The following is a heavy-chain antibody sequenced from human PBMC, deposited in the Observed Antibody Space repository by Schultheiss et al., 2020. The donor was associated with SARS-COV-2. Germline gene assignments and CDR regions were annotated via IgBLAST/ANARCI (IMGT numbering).Heavy chain of an antibody. CDR1: GFTFSSYA. V-gene: IGHV3-30*02. J-gene: IGHJ4*02. Sequence: GGSLRLSCAASGFTFSSYAMHWVRQAPGKGLEWVAVIWYDGSNKYYADSVKGRFTISRDNSKNTLYLQMDSLRAEDTAVYYCAKSHNWNVYYFDYWGQGTLVTVSS. D-gene: IGHD1-20*01. CDR3: AKSHNWNVYYFDY. CDR2: IWYDGSNK.